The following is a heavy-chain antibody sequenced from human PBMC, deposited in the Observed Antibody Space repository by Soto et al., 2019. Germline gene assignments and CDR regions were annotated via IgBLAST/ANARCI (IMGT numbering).Heavy chain of an antibody. D-gene: IGHD2-21*02. Sequence: EVQLVESGGGLVKPGGSLRLSCAASGFTFSSYSMNWVRQAPGKGLEWVSSISSSSSYIYYADSVKGRFTISRDNAKNSLYLKMNGLRAEDTAVYYCARDRGVTAIRAHTYNWFAPWGQGTLVTVSS. J-gene: IGHJ5*02. V-gene: IGHV3-21*01. CDR1: GFTFSSYS. CDR3: ARDRGVTAIRAHTYNWFAP. CDR2: ISSSSSYI.